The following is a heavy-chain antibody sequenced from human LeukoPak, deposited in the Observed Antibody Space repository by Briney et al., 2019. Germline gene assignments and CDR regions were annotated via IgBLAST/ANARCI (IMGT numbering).Heavy chain of an antibody. CDR3: ARQTPVDTAMVTSMDY. J-gene: IGHJ4*02. D-gene: IGHD5-18*01. CDR1: GYSFTSYW. V-gene: IGHV5-51*01. Sequence: GESLKISCKGSGYSFTSYWIGWLRQMPGKGLEWMGILYPGDSDTRYSPSFQGQVTISADKSISTAYLQWSSLKASDTAMYYCARQTPVDTAMVTSMDYWGQGTLVTVSS. CDR2: LYPGDSDT.